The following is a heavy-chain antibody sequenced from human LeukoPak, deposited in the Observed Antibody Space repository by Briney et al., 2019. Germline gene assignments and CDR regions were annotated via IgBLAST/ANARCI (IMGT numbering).Heavy chain of an antibody. J-gene: IGHJ4*02. CDR3: ATGIAAAGIYDY. CDR1: GFTFISYA. CDR2: ISYDGSNK. Sequence: GRSLRLFCSASGFTFISYALDWVRQAPGKGLEWVAVISYDGSNKYYADSVKGRFTISRDNSKNTLYLQMNSLRAGDTAVYYCATGIAAAGIYDYWGQGTLVTVSS. D-gene: IGHD6-13*01. V-gene: IGHV3-30-3*01.